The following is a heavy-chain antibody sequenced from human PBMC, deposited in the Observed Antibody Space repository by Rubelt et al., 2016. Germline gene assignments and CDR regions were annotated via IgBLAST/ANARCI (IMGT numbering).Heavy chain of an antibody. J-gene: IGHJ4*02. D-gene: IGHD2-2*01. CDR1: TFSSYA. CDR3: ARALASWGFDY. Sequence: TFSSYAISWVRQAPGQGLEWKGWISAYNGNTNYAQKLQGRVTMTTDTSTSTAYMELRSLRSDDTAVYYCARALASWGFDYWGQGTLVTVSS. CDR2: ISAYNGNT. V-gene: IGHV1-18*01.